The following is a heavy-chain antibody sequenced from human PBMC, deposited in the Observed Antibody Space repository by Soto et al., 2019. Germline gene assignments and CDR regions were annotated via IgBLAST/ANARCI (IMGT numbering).Heavy chain of an antibody. D-gene: IGHD3-9*01. Sequence: GGSLRLSCAASGFTFSSYAMSWVRQAPGKGLEWVSAISGSGGSTYYADSVKGRFTISRDNSKNTLYLQMNSLRAEDTAVYYCAKDILTGYYYYYYGMDVWSQGTTVTVSS. CDR3: AKDILTGYYYYYYGMDV. J-gene: IGHJ6*02. CDR2: ISGSGGST. V-gene: IGHV3-23*01. CDR1: GFTFSSYA.